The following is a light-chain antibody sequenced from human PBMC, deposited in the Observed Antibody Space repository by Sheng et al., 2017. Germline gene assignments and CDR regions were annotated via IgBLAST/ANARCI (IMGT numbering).Light chain of an antibody. Sequence: DIQMTQSPSTLSASVGDRVTITCRASQSITDSLAWYQQKPGKAPNLLIYKASTLQSGVPSRFSGSGSGTEFTLTISSLQPDDFATYYCQQYNSYPWTFGQGTKVEIK. CDR1: QSITDS. J-gene: IGKJ1*01. CDR3: QQYNSYPWT. CDR2: KAS. V-gene: IGKV1-5*03.